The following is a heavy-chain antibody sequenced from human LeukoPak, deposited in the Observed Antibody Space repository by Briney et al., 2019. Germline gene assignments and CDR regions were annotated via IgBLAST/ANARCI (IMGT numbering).Heavy chain of an antibody. D-gene: IGHD3-22*01. V-gene: IGHV3-74*01. CDR1: GFTFSSYW. CDR2: INSDGSST. J-gene: IGHJ4*02. CDR3: ARVHDSSGYYFG. Sequence: PGGSLRLSCAASGFTFSSYWMHWVRQAPGKGLVWVSRINSDGSSTSYADSVKGRFTISRDNAKNSLYLQMNSLRAEDTAVYYCARVHDSSGYYFGRGQGTLVTVSS.